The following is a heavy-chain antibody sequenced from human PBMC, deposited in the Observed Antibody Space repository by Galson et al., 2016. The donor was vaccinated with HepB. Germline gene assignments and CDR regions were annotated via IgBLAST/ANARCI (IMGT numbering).Heavy chain of an antibody. CDR2: IWHDGWTK. J-gene: IGHJ4*02. V-gene: IGHV3-33*01. D-gene: IGHD1-26*01. CDR1: GFAFSAFG. CDR3: ARSSPVGATHAGLDY. Sequence: SLRLSCAASGFAFSAFGMHWVRQAPGKGLEWVADIWHDGWTKHYADSMKGRFTISRDNSLHTLYLHVSTLGVEDTAVYYCARSSPVGATHAGLDYWGQGTLFTVSS.